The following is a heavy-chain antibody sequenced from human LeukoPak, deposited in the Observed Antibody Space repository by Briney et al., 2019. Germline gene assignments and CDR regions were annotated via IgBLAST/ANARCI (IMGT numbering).Heavy chain of an antibody. CDR1: GFTFTDYW. CDR3: ARVGWVLRYAFDI. D-gene: IGHD3-16*01. CDR2: ISSRGSTI. J-gene: IGHJ3*02. Sequence: PGGSLRLSCAASGFTFTDYWMHWVRQAPGKGLEWVSHISSRGSTIYYADSVKGRFTISRDNAKNSLYLQMNSLRAEDTAVYYCARVGWVLRYAFDIWGQGTMVTVSS. V-gene: IGHV3-11*04.